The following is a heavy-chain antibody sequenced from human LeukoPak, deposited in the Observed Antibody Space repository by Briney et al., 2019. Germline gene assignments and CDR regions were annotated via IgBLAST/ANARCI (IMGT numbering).Heavy chain of an antibody. Sequence: GGSLRLSCAASGFTFSSYWMHWVRQAPGKGLVWVSRINSDGSNTTYADSVKGRFTISRDNAKNTLYLQMNSLRVEDTAVYYCARVALPYYDFWSGYYEYFQHWGQGTLVTVSS. CDR3: ARVALPYYDFWSGYYEYFQH. CDR2: INSDGSNT. CDR1: GFTFSSYW. V-gene: IGHV3-74*01. J-gene: IGHJ1*01. D-gene: IGHD3-3*01.